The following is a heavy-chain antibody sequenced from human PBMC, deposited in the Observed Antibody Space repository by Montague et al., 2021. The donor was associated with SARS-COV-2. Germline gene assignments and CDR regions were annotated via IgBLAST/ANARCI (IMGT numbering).Heavy chain of an antibody. D-gene: IGHD3-22*01. CDR3: AKDTPTGYESSWRNNHYYYGMDV. CDR1: GFIISNNG. J-gene: IGHJ6*01. Sequence: SLRLSCAASGFIISNNGINWVRQAPGKGLEWLSFIGRTSSDIYNSDSLKGRFTVSRDVAKNSVYLQMNGLRAEDTAVYYCAKDTPTGYESSWRNNHYYYGMDVWGQGTTVTVSS. CDR2: IGRTSSDI. V-gene: IGHV3-21*01.